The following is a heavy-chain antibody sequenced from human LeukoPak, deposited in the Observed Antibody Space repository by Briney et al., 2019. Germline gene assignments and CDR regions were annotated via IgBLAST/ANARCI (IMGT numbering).Heavy chain of an antibody. CDR2: ISSSSSYI. V-gene: IGHV3-21*01. J-gene: IGHJ4*02. D-gene: IGHD3-9*01. CDR1: GFTFSSYS. CDR3: ARFDFDWLPFDY. Sequence: GGSLRLSCAASGFTFSSYSMNWVRQAPGKGLEWVSSISSSSSYIYYADSVKGRFTISRDNAKNSLYLQMNSLRAEDTAVYYCARFDFDWLPFDYWGQGTLVTVSS.